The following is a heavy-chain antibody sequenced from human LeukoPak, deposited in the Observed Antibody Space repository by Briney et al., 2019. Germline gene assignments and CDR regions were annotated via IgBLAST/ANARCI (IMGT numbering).Heavy chain of an antibody. J-gene: IGHJ3*02. CDR2: INPNSGGT. CDR1: GGTFSSYA. V-gene: IGHV1-2*02. Sequence: ASVKVSCKASGGTFSSYAISWVRQAPGQGLEWMGWINPNSGGTNYAQKFQGRVTMTRDTSISTAYMELSRLRSDDTAVYYCARGGSSSDAFDIWGQGTMVTVSS. D-gene: IGHD6-6*01. CDR3: ARGGSSSDAFDI.